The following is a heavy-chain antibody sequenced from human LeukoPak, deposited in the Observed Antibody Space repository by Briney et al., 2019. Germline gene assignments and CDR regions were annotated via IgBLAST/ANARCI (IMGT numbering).Heavy chain of an antibody. CDR3: ARHSGAYSGSYYAY. Sequence: SETLSLTFTVSGXSISSHYWSWIRQPPGKGLEWIGYISDTGSANNNPSLKSRVTMSVDTSKNQFSLKLSSVTAADTAVYYCARHSGAYSGSYYAYWGQGTLVTVSS. CDR1: GXSISSHY. CDR2: ISDTGSA. J-gene: IGHJ4*02. D-gene: IGHD1-26*01. V-gene: IGHV4-59*08.